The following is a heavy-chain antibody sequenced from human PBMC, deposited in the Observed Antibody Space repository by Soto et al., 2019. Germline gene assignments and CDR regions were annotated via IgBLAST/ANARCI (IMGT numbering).Heavy chain of an antibody. CDR1: GYTFTNYG. CDR2: ISAYNGNT. CDR3: ARDHGAAAVYYYYGLDV. D-gene: IGHD6-13*01. Sequence: GASVKVSCKASGYTFTNYGISWVRQAPGQGLEWTGWISAYNGNTNYAQKLQGRVTMTTDTSTSTAYMELRSLRSDDTAVYYCARDHGAAAVYYYYGLDVWGQGTTVTVSS. J-gene: IGHJ6*02. V-gene: IGHV1-18*04.